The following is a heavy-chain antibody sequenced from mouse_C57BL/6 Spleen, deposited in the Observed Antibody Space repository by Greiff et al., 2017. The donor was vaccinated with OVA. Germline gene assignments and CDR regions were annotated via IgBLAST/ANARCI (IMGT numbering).Heavy chain of an antibody. V-gene: IGHV1-72*01. CDR3: ARKGQLGPWFAY. Sequence: QVQLQQPGAELVKPGASVKLSCKASGYTFTSYWMHWVKQRPGRGLEWIGRIDPNSGGTKYNEKFKSKATLTVDKPSSTAYMQLSSLTSKDSAVDDCARKGQLGPWFAYWGQGTLVTVSA. D-gene: IGHD4-1*01. CDR2: IDPNSGGT. J-gene: IGHJ3*01. CDR1: GYTFTSYW.